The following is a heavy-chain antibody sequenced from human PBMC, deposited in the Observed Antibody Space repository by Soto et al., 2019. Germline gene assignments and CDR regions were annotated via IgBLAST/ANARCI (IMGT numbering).Heavy chain of an antibody. J-gene: IGHJ6*03. CDR1: GFTFGDYA. D-gene: IGHD3-3*01. CDR2: IRSKAYGGTT. V-gene: IGHV3-49*04. CDR3: TRDHELWSGYSTHYYYYMDV. Sequence: GGSLRLSCTASGFTFGDYAMSWVRQAPGKGLEWVGFIRSKAYGGTTEYAASVKGRFTISRDDSKSIAYLQMNSLKTDDTAVYYCTRDHELWSGYSTHYYYYMDVWGKGTTVTVSS.